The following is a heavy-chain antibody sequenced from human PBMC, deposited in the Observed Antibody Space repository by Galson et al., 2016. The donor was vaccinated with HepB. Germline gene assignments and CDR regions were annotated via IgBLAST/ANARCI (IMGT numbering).Heavy chain of an antibody. CDR1: GASIRSYY. D-gene: IGHD3-3*01. J-gene: IGHJ5*02. CDR3: ARLIFGVIMMSDNWFDP. CDR2: VDNSGST. Sequence: SETLSLTCTVSGASIRSYYWSWIRQPPGKGLEWIGYVDNSGSTNYNPSLKSRVTVSVDTSKNQFSLKLSSVTVADTAVYYCARLIFGVIMMSDNWFDPWGQGSLVTVSS. V-gene: IGHV4-59*01.